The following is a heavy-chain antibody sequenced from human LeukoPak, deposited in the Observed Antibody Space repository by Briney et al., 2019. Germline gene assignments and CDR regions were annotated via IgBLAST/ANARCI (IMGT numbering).Heavy chain of an antibody. J-gene: IGHJ4*02. Sequence: ASVKVSCKASGYTFTNYAMHWVRQAPGQRLEWMGCINAGNTNTKYLQKFQGRVTITRDTSASTAYMELSSLRSEDTAVYYCARLRQQLVTFDYWGQGTLVTVSS. CDR1: GYTFTNYA. V-gene: IGHV1-3*01. CDR2: INAGNTNT. D-gene: IGHD6-13*01. CDR3: ARLRQQLVTFDY.